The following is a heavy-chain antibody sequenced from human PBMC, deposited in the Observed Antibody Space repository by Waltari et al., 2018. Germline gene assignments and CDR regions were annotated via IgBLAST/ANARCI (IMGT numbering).Heavy chain of an antibody. D-gene: IGHD3-9*01. J-gene: IGHJ4*02. CDR3: ARDSWSGYSYDILTGFYFDY. CDR1: GGSISSYY. CDR2: IYTSGST. V-gene: IGHV4-4*07. Sequence: QVQLQESGPGLVKPSETLSLTCTVSGGSISSYYWSWIRQPAGKGLEWIGCIYTSGSTNYNPSLKSRVTMSVDTSKNQFSLKLSSVTAADTAVYYCARDSWSGYSYDILTGFYFDYWGQGTLVTVSS.